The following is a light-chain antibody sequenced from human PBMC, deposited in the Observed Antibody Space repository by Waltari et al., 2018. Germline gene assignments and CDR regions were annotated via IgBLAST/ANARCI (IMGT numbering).Light chain of an antibody. CDR3: QSYDSYLRGV. J-gene: IGLJ3*02. V-gene: IGLV1-40*01. Sequence: QSVLTQPPSVSGAPGQRVTISCTGSSSNIGAGYDVHWYQPLPGTAPKLPVYDNTNRPSGVSDRFSASKSGTSASLAITGLQAEDEADYYCQSYDSYLRGVFGGGTKLTVL. CDR2: DNT. CDR1: SSNIGAGYD.